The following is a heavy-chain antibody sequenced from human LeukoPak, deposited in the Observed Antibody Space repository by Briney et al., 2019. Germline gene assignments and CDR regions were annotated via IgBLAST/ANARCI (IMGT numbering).Heavy chain of an antibody. Sequence: SETLSLTCTVSGGSISSSSYYWDWIRQPPGKGLEWIGAIYYSGNTNYNPSLKSRVTMSVDTSKNQFSLKLSSVTAADTAVYYCARHRIPAALASAFDYWGQGTLVTVSS. CDR1: GGSISSSSYY. J-gene: IGHJ4*02. D-gene: IGHD2-2*01. CDR3: ARHRIPAALASAFDY. CDR2: IYYSGNT. V-gene: IGHV4-39*01.